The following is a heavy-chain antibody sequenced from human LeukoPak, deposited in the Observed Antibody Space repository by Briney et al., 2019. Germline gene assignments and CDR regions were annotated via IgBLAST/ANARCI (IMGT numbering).Heavy chain of an antibody. CDR1: GFNLTKYN. CDR3: AKGTHYGSGSYPPDY. V-gene: IGHV3-21*04. D-gene: IGHD3-10*01. Sequence: GGSLRLSCAASGFNLTKYNMNWVRQAPGKGLEWVSSITVTTTFIYYADSVKGRFTISRDNAKNSLYLQMNSLRAEDTAVYYCAKGTHYGSGSYPPDYWGQGTLVTVSS. CDR2: ITVTTTFI. J-gene: IGHJ4*02.